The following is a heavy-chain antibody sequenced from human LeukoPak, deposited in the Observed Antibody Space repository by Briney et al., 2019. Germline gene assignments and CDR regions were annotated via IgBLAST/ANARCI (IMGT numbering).Heavy chain of an antibody. J-gene: IGHJ3*01. Sequence: PGGSLRLSCVVSGFSFNDFAFNWVRQAPGKGLERLSYVGISSSSIYYADSVKGRFTISRDNDRNSVYLQMNSLRVEDTGFYYCAREISRRNPLLSGAFDLWGLGTRVTVSS. D-gene: IGHD6-6*01. CDR1: GFSFNDFA. CDR3: AREISRRNPLLSGAFDL. V-gene: IGHV3-48*04. CDR2: VGISSSSI.